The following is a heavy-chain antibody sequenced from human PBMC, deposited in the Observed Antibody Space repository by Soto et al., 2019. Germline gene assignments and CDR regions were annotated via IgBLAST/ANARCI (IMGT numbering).Heavy chain of an antibody. CDR1: GFTFSNSA. CDR3: ARDNGARDDY. D-gene: IGHD1-26*01. Sequence: EVHLVESGGGLVQPGESLRLSCAASGFTFSNSAMNWVRQAPGKGLEWVASITNTGTTMHYGDSVRGRFTISRDNAKNSLFLQMNSLRVEDTAVYYCARDNGARDDYWGQGTLVTVSS. J-gene: IGHJ4*01. CDR2: ITNTGTTM. V-gene: IGHV3-21*01.